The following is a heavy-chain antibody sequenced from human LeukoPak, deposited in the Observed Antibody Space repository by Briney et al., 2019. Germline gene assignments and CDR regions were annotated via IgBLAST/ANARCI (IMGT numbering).Heavy chain of an antibody. J-gene: IGHJ6*02. V-gene: IGHV1-69*04. CDR3: ARDGDSSSWYRLYYGMDV. Sequence: SVKVSCKASGGTFSSYAISWVRQAPGQGLEWMGRIIPILGIANYAQKFQGRVTITADKSTSTAYMELSSLRSEDTAVYYCARDGDSSSWYRLYYGMDVWGQGTTVTVSS. D-gene: IGHD6-13*01. CDR2: IIPILGIA. CDR1: GGTFSSYA.